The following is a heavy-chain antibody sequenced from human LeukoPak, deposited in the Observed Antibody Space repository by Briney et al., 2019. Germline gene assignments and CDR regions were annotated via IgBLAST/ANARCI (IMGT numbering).Heavy chain of an antibody. CDR1: GYTFTGYY. CDR2: INPNSGGT. D-gene: IGHD6-19*01. Sequence: ASVKVSCKASGYTFTGYYMHWVPQAPGQGLEWMGRINPNSGGTNYAQKFQGRVTMTRDTSISTAYMELSRLRSDDTAVYYCARSRIAVTKGGFFPNYYFDYWGQGTLVTVSS. J-gene: IGHJ4*02. CDR3: ARSRIAVTKGGFFPNYYFDY. V-gene: IGHV1-2*06.